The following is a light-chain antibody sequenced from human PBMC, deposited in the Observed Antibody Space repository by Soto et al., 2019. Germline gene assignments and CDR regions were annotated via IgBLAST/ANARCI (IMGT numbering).Light chain of an antibody. CDR3: QAYDSDFVI. CDR1: SSNLGAGYD. CDR2: GNR. Sequence: QAVVTQPPSVSGAPGQRVTISCTGNSSNLGAGYDVHWYQQLPGAAPKLVIFGNRNRPSGVPERFSGSKSGTSASLAITGLQAEDEADYYCQAYDSDFVIFGGGTKLTVL. V-gene: IGLV1-40*01. J-gene: IGLJ2*01.